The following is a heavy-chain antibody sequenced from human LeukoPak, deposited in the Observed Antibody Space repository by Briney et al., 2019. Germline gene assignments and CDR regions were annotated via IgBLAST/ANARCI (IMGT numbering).Heavy chain of an antibody. V-gene: IGHV3-21*01. Sequence: GRSLRLSCAASGFTFSSYSMSWVRPAPGKGLEWVSSISSSSSYIYYADSVKGRFTISRDNAKNSLYLQMNSLRAEDTAVYYCARDLMATVTTVDYWGQGTLVTVSS. CDR2: ISSSSSYI. CDR1: GFTFSSYS. D-gene: IGHD4-17*01. J-gene: IGHJ4*02. CDR3: ARDLMATVTTVDY.